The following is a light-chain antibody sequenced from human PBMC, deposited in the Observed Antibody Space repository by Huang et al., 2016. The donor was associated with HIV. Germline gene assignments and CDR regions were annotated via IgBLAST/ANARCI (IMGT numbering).Light chain of an antibody. Sequence: EIVMTQSPAILSVSPGERATLSCRASQSVNSNLVWYQHKPGQPPRLLMYGASTRATVIPARFSGSGSGTEFTLTISSLQSEDFAVYYCQQYNNWPRTFGQGTKVEIK. CDR1: QSVNSN. CDR3: QQYNNWPRT. J-gene: IGKJ1*01. CDR2: GAS. V-gene: IGKV3-15*01.